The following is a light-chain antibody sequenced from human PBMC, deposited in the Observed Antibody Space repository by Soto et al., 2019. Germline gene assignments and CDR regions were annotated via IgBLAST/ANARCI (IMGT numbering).Light chain of an antibody. V-gene: IGKV1-5*01. CDR1: QSISSW. J-gene: IGKJ4*01. CDR2: DAS. CDR3: QQYNNYLLT. Sequence: DIQMTQSPSTLSASVGDRVTITCRASQSISSWLAWYQQKPGKAPKVLIYDASSLESGVPSRFSGSGSGTEFSLTISSLQPDDFATYYCQQYNNYLLTFGGGTKVDI.